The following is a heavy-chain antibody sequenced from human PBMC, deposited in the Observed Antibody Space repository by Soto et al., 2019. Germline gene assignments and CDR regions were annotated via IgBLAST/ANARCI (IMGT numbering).Heavy chain of an antibody. CDR3: TAELVRMVVVAEVDYYYYIDV. V-gene: IGHV3-15*07. Sequence: GGSLRLSCAASGFTFSNAWMNWVRQAPGKGLEWVGRIKSKTDGGTTDYAAPVKGRFTIERDDSKNTLYLQMNSLKTVDTAVYYCTAELVRMVVVAEVDYYYYIDVWGKGTTVTVSS. CDR2: IKSKTDGGTT. J-gene: IGHJ6*03. CDR1: GFTFSNAW. D-gene: IGHD2-15*01.